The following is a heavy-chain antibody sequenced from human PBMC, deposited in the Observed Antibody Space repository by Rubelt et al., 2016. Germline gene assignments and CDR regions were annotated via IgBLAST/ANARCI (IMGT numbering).Heavy chain of an antibody. V-gene: IGHV4-39*01. Sequence: QLQLQESGPGLVKPSATLSLTCTVSGASISSRSSYWGWIRQPPGTGLAWIGILPFSGITYYSPSLKSRVHISVDTSKNQFSLKLSFVTAADTVVYYCARSYYYGSGTYFWFFDLWGRGTLVTVSS. CDR3: ARSYYYGSGTYFWFFDL. D-gene: IGHD3-10*01. CDR2: LPFSGIT. J-gene: IGHJ2*01. CDR1: GASISSRSSY.